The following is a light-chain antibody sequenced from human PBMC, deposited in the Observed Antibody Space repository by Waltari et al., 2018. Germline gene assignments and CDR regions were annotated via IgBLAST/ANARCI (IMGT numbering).Light chain of an antibody. CDR2: EVS. Sequence: DIQMTQSPSTLSASVGDRVTITCRASQSISDWLAWYQQKPGTAPTLLIYEVSKLESGVPSRFSGSGSGTEFTLTISSLQPDDFATYYCQQYDRFSGTFGPGTKVEIK. CDR1: QSISDW. CDR3: QQYDRFSGT. J-gene: IGKJ1*01. V-gene: IGKV1-5*03.